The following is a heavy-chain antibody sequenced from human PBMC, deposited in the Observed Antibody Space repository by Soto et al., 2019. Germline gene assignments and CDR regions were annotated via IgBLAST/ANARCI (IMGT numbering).Heavy chain of an antibody. V-gene: IGHV1-18*01. CDR2: ISAYNGNT. J-gene: IGHJ4*02. CDR3: ARDLPPVDY. Sequence: QIQLVQSGAEVKKPGASVKVSCKASGYTFSSYHITWVRQAPGQGLEWMGWISAYNGNTNYAQNLPGRVTMTTDPSTSTAYMELRSLRSDDTAVYYCARDLPPVDYWGQGPLVTVSS. CDR1: GYTFSSYH.